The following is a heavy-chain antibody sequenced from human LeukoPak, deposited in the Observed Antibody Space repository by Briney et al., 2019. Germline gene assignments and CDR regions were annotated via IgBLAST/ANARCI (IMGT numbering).Heavy chain of an antibody. CDR3: ARIWGAGTGGIGDDY. V-gene: IGHV1-69*05. J-gene: IGHJ4*02. Sequence: ASVKVSCKASGGTFSSYAISWVRQAPGQGLEWMGGIIPIFGTANYAKKFQGRVTITTDESTSTAYMELSRLRSDDTAVYYCARIWGAGTGGIGDDYWGQGTLVTVSS. CDR1: GGTFSSYA. D-gene: IGHD6-19*01. CDR2: IIPIFGTA.